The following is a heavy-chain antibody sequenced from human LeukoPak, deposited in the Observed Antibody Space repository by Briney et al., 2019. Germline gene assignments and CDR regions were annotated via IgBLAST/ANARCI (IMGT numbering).Heavy chain of an antibody. Sequence: SETLSLTCTVSGGSIRSSYYYWGWIRQPPGKGLEWIGSIYDSGSTNYNPSLKSRVTISVDTSKNQFSLKLSSVTAADTAVYCCARDRDYYDSSGYYHADWGQGTLVTVSS. CDR1: GGSIRSSYYY. CDR3: ARDRDYYDSSGYYHAD. D-gene: IGHD3-22*01. CDR2: IYDSGST. V-gene: IGHV4-39*07. J-gene: IGHJ4*02.